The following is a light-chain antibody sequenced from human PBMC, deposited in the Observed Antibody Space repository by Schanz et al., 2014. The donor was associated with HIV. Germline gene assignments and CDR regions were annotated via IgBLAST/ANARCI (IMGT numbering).Light chain of an antibody. Sequence: EIVMTQSPATLSVSPGERATLSCRASQSVSTNLAWYQQKPGQAPRLLMYGASTRATGIPAKFSGSGSGTEFTLTISRLEPEDFAVYYCQHYGSSFGPGTKVDIK. CDR1: QSVSTN. J-gene: IGKJ3*01. CDR3: QHYGSS. V-gene: IGKV3-15*01. CDR2: GAS.